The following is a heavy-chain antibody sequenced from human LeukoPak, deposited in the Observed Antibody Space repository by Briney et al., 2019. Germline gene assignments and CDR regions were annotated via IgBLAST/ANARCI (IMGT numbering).Heavy chain of an antibody. CDR1: GFTFSSYG. Sequence: PGGSLRLSCAASGFTFSSYGMSWVRQAPGKGLEWVSTISATGDITYYADSVKGRFTISRDNSKNTLYLQMNSLRAEDTALYYCAKEGGQWLVLPKNYFDYWGQGTLVTVSS. D-gene: IGHD6-19*01. CDR3: AKEGGQWLVLPKNYFDY. J-gene: IGHJ4*02. CDR2: ISATGDIT. V-gene: IGHV3-23*01.